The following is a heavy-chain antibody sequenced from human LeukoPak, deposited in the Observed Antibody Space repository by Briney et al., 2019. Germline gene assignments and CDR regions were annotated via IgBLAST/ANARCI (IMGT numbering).Heavy chain of an antibody. V-gene: IGHV1-8*03. CDR2: MNPNSGNT. Sequence: ASVKVSCKASGYTFTSYDINWVRQATGQGLEWMGWMNPNSGNTGYAQKFQGRVTITGNTSISTAYMELSSLRSEDTAVYYCARVQMATIFYYYYYMDVWGKGTTVTVSS. CDR3: ARVQMATIFYYYYYMDV. D-gene: IGHD5-24*01. J-gene: IGHJ6*03. CDR1: GYTFTSYD.